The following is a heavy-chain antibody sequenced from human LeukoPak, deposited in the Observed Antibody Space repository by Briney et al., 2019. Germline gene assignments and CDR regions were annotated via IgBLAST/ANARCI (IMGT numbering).Heavy chain of an antibody. CDR2: ISGSGGST. CDR3: AREFCSGGNCYPMGTFDM. CDR1: GFTFSSYA. D-gene: IGHD2-15*01. J-gene: IGHJ3*02. V-gene: IGHV3-23*01. Sequence: GGSLRLSCAASGFTFSSYAMSWVRQAPGKGLEWVSAISGSGGSTYYADSVKGRFTISRDDSKNSLYLQMNSLRAEDTAVYYCAREFCSGGNCYPMGTFDMWGQGTMVTVSS.